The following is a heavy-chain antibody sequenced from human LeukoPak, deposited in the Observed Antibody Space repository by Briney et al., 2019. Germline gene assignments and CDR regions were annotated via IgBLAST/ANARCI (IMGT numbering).Heavy chain of an antibody. CDR3: AIEVSYEGDYFDY. CDR1: GFTFSSYS. J-gene: IGHJ4*02. CDR2: IKQDGSEK. D-gene: IGHD3-16*01. Sequence: GGSLRLSCAASGFTFSSYSTNWVRQAPGKGLEWVANIKQDGSEKYYVDSVKGRFTISRDNAKNSLYLQMNSLRAEDTAVYYCAIEVSYEGDYFDYWGQGTLVTVSS. V-gene: IGHV3-7*01.